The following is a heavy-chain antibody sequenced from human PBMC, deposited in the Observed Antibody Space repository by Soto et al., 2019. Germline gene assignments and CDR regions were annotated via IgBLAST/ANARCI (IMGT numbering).Heavy chain of an antibody. CDR2: IYHSGST. CDR3: ARVGYSRGLYFIGHDY. V-gene: IGHV4-38-2*01. D-gene: IGHD6-19*01. J-gene: IGHJ4*02. Sequence: TLSLTCAVSGYSISSGYYWGWIRQPPGKGLECIGSIYHSGSTYYNPSLKSRVTISVDTSKNQFSLKLSSVPAADTAVYYCARVGYSRGLYFIGHDYWGEGTLVTVSS. CDR1: GYSISSGYY.